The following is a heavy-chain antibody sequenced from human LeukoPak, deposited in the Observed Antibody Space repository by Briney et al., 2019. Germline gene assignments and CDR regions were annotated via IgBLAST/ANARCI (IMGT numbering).Heavy chain of an antibody. CDR1: GFTVSSNY. Sequence: GGSLRLSCAASGFTVSSNYMSWVRQAPGKGLEWVSVIYSGGSTYYADSVKGRFTISRDNSKNTLYLLMNSLRAEDTAVYYCARGRGGGYYGDYYYYGMDVWGQGTTATVSS. J-gene: IGHJ6*02. V-gene: IGHV3-53*01. CDR3: ARGRGGGYYGDYYYYGMDV. CDR2: IYSGGST. D-gene: IGHD4-17*01.